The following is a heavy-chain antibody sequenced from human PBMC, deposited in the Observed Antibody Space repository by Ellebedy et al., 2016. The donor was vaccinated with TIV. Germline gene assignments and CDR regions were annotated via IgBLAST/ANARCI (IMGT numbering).Heavy chain of an antibody. CDR3: ARGRGGYNSGWKYGMDV. CDR2: INHSGST. V-gene: IGHV4-34*01. J-gene: IGHJ6*02. Sequence: MPSETLSLTCAVYGGSFSGYYWSCIRQPPGKGLEWIGEINHSGSTNYNPSLKSRVTISVDTSKNQFSLNLSSVTAADTAVYYCARGRGGYNSGWKYGMDVWGQGTTVVVSS. CDR1: GGSFSGYY. D-gene: IGHD6-19*01.